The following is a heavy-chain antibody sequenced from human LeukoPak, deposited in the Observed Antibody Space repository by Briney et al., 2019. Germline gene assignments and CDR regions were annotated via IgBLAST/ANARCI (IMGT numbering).Heavy chain of an antibody. V-gene: IGHV4-34*01. D-gene: IGHD4/OR15-4a*01. CDR1: GGSFSGYY. CDR3: ARRAGAYSHPYDY. Sequence: SETLSLTCAVYGGSFSGYYWSWIRQSPGKGLEWIGEINHSGSTNHNPSLKSRVIISVDTSKNHFSLKLSSVTAADTAVYYCARRAGAYSHPYDYWGQGTLVTVSS. CDR2: INHSGST. J-gene: IGHJ4*02.